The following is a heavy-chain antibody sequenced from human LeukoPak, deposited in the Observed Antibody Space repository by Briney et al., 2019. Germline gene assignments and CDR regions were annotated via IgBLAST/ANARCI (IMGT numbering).Heavy chain of an antibody. CDR2: IYTSGST. CDR3: ARGPRTMVAIDY. V-gene: IGHV4-61*02. J-gene: IGHJ4*02. D-gene: IGHD3-10*01. CDR1: GGSISSGSYY. Sequence: SETLSLTCTVSGGSISSGSYYWSWIRQPAGKGLEWIGRIYTSGSTNYNPSLKSRVTISVDTSKNQFSLKLSSVAAADTAVYYCARGPRTMVAIDYWGQGTLVTVSS.